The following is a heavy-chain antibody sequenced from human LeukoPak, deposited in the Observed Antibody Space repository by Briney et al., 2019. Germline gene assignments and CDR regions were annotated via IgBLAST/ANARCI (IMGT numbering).Heavy chain of an antibody. Sequence: ASVKVSCKASGYTFAGYYMHWVRQATGRGLEWMGWMNPNSGNTGYAQKFQGKVTITRNTSISTAYMELSSLRSEDTAVYYCASSVYSSEFDPWGQGTLVTVSS. J-gene: IGHJ5*02. CDR2: MNPNSGNT. D-gene: IGHD6-19*01. CDR3: ASSVYSSEFDP. CDR1: GYTFAGYY. V-gene: IGHV1-8*03.